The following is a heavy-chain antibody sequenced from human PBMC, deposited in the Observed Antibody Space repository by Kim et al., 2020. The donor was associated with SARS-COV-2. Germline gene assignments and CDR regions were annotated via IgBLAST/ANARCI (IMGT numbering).Heavy chain of an antibody. CDR1: GFTFSSYG. J-gene: IGHJ6*02. CDR2: IWYDGSNK. CDR3: ARDRVEWSPYYGMDV. Sequence: GGSLRLSCAASGFTFSSYGMHWVRQAPGKGLEWVAVIWYDGSNKYYADSVKGRFTISRDNSKNTLYLQMNSLRAEDTAVYYCARDRVEWSPYYGMDVWGQGTTVTVSS. D-gene: IGHD3-3*01. V-gene: IGHV3-33*01.